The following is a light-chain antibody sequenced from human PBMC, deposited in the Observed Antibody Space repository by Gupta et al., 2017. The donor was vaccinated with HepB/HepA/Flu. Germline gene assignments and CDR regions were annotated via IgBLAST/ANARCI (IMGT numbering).Light chain of an antibody. J-gene: IGKJ5*01. CDR2: DAS. Sequence: DIQMTQSPSSLSASVGDRVTITCRASQSIAHYLNWYQQKPGRGPILLIDDASNWQSGVPCRFSGSGSGTDFTLTISALQPEDFATYYCLHSANPPITFGQGTXLDI. V-gene: IGKV1-39*01. CDR3: LHSANPPIT. CDR1: QSIAHY.